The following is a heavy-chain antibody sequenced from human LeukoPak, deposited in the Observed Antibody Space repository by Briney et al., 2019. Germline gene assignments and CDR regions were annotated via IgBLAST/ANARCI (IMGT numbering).Heavy chain of an antibody. D-gene: IGHD4/OR15-4a*01. CDR2: INAGNGNT. V-gene: IGHV1-3*01. CDR3: ARSNGYF. CDR1: GYTFTSYA. J-gene: IGHJ4*02. Sequence: GGFLRLSCAASGYTFTSYAMHWVRQAPGQRLEWMGWINAGNGNTKYSQKFQGRVTITRDTSASTAYMELSSLRSEDTAVYYCARSNGYFWGQGTLVTVSS.